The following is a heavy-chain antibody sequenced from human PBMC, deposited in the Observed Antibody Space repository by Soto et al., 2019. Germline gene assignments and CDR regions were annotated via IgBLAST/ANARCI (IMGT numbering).Heavy chain of an antibody. D-gene: IGHD5-18*01. CDR3: AKAGVGGFRGWDTFNWFDS. CDR2: ISGSGGST. V-gene: IGHV3-23*01. J-gene: IGHJ5*01. CDR1: GFTFSSFA. Sequence: EMQLLESGGGLVQPGGSLRLSCAASGFTFSSFAMSWVRQAPGKGLDWVSAISGSGGSTYSADSVKGRFTISRDNSKNTLYLQMSSLRAEDTAVYYCAKAGVGGFRGWDTFNWFDSWGQGILVTVSS.